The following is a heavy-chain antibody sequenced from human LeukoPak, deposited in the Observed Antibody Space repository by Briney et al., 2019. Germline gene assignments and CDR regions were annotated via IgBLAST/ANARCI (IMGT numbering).Heavy chain of an antibody. CDR2: INRGGST. J-gene: IGHJ1*01. D-gene: IGHD3-10*01. Sequence: PSETLSLTCAVYGGSFRGYYWSWVPQPPGKGLGWLGEINRGGSTSYVPSRKSRVTVSLDPSKKQLSLKLTSVTAAHTGVYYCARGYDSGSYYQFWGQGTLVTVSS. V-gene: IGHV4-34*01. CDR1: GGSFRGYY. CDR3: ARGYDSGSYYQF.